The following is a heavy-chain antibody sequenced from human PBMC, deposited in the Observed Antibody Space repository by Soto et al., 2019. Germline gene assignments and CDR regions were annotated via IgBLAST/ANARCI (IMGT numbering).Heavy chain of an antibody. CDR1: GGSISSSSYY. D-gene: IGHD2-15*01. CDR3: ARHLTYCSAGSCYSDFPYYGMDV. CDR2: IFYSGST. V-gene: IGHV4-39*01. Sequence: SETLSLTCTVSGGSISSSSYYWGWIRQPPGKGLEWIGSIFYSGSTYYNPSLKSRVTVSVDTSKNQFSLKLSSVTAADTAVYYCARHLTYCSAGSCYSDFPYYGMDVWGQGTTVTVSS. J-gene: IGHJ6*02.